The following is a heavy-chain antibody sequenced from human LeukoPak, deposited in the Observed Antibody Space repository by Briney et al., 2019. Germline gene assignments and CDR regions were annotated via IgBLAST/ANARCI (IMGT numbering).Heavy chain of an antibody. CDR2: IYYGGST. D-gene: IGHD3-3*01. J-gene: IGHJ4*02. V-gene: IGHV4-59*11. CDR3: ARGRPITLFGVVDY. Sequence: SETLSLTCTVSGVSISSHHWSWIRQPPGKGLEWIGYIYYGGSTTYNPSLESRVTISVDSSKNQFSLSLTSVTAADTAVYYCARGRPITLFGVVDYWGQGTLVTVSS. CDR1: GVSISSHH.